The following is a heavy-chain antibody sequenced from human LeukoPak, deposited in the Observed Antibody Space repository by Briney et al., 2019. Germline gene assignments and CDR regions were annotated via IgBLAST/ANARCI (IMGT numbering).Heavy chain of an antibody. J-gene: IGHJ4*02. Sequence: GESLKISCKGSGYSFTSYWIGWVRQMPGKGLEGMGIIYPGDSDTRYNPSFQGQVTISADKSISTDYLQWSSLKTSDTAMYYCASALYYYGSGSYYNDDTFDYWGQGTMVTVSS. CDR1: GYSFTSYW. D-gene: IGHD3-10*01. V-gene: IGHV5-51*01. CDR2: IYPGDSDT. CDR3: ASALYYYGSGSYYNDDTFDY.